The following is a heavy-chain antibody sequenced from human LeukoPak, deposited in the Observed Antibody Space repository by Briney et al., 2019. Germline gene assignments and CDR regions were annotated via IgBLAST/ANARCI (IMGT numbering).Heavy chain of an antibody. CDR2: IYYSGST. D-gene: IGHD3-10*01. V-gene: IGHV4-61*08. CDR3: ARGVIPYYFYYYMDV. Sequence: SETLSLTCTVSGGSISSGDYYWSWIRQPPGKGLEWIGYIYYSGSTNYNPSLKSRVTISVDTSKNQFSLKLSSVTAADTAVYYCARGVIPYYFYYYMDVWGKGTTVTVSS. J-gene: IGHJ6*03. CDR1: GGSISSGDYY.